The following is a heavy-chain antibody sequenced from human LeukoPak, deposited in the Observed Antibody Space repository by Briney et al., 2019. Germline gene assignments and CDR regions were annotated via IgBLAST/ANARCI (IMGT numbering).Heavy chain of an antibody. CDR1: GGSISSYY. Sequence: PSETLSLTCTVSGGSISSYYWSWIRQPPGKGLEWIGYIYYSGSTNYNPSLKSRVTMSMDTSKNQFSLNLSSVTAADTAVYYCARDFCSSTSCHFDYWGQGTLVTVSS. CDR2: IYYSGST. V-gene: IGHV4-59*01. J-gene: IGHJ4*02. D-gene: IGHD2-2*01. CDR3: ARDFCSSTSCHFDY.